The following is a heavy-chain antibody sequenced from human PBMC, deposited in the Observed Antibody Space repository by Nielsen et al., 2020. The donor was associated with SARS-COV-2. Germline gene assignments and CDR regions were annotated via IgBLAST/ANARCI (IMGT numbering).Heavy chain of an antibody. CDR3: ARNFYGSGSYPFDP. Sequence: GESLKISCAASGFTFSDYWMSWVRQAPGKGLEWVANINQDGGETRYADSVKGRFTISRDNAKNSLYLQMNSLRAEDTAMYYCARNFYGSGSYPFDPWGQGTLVTVSS. J-gene: IGHJ5*02. V-gene: IGHV3-7*03. D-gene: IGHD3-10*01. CDR2: INQDGGET. CDR1: GFTFSDYW.